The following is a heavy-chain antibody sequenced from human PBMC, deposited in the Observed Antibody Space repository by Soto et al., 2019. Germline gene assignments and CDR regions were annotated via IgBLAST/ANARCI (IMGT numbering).Heavy chain of an antibody. J-gene: IGHJ4*02. CDR1: GGSISSGGYS. V-gene: IGHV4-30-2*03. CDR3: ARLRSGYGSAEIDY. D-gene: IGHD5-18*01. CDR2: IYHSGRT. Sequence: PSETLSLTCAVSGGSISSGGYSWSWNRQPPGKGLEWIGYIYHSGRTYYNPSLKSRVTISVDTSKNQFSLKLSSVTAADTAVYYCARLRSGYGSAEIDYWGQGNLVTVSS.